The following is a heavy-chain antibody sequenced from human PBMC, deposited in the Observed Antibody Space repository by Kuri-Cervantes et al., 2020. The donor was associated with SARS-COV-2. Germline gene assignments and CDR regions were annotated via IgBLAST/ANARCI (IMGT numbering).Heavy chain of an antibody. CDR3: ARETTRGGYDY. J-gene: IGHJ4*02. V-gene: IGHV3-11*04. D-gene: IGHD5-12*01. CDR2: ISSSGSTI. Sequence: LSLPCAASGFTFSDYYMSWIRQAPGKGLEWVSYISSSGSTIYYADSVKGRFTISRDNAKNSLYLQMNSLRAEDTAVYYCARETTRGGYDYWGQGTLVTVSS. CDR1: GFTFSDYY.